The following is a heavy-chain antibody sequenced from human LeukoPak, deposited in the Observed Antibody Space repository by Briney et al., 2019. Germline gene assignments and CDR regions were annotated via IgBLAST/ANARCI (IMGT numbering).Heavy chain of an antibody. J-gene: IGHJ5*02. Sequence: TSETLSLTCTVSGGSISSSSYYWGWIRQPPGKGLEWIGSIYYSGSTYYNPSLKSRVTISVDTSKNQFSLKLSSVTAADTAVYYFARHIRYHSTSSGDWFDPWGQGTLVTVSS. CDR2: IYYSGST. CDR1: GGSISSSSYY. V-gene: IGHV4-39*01. CDR3: ARHIRYHSTSSGDWFDP. D-gene: IGHD6-6*01.